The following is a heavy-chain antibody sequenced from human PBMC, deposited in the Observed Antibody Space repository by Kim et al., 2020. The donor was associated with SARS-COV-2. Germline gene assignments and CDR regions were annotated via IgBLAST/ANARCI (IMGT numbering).Heavy chain of an antibody. V-gene: IGHV3-7*04. J-gene: IGHJ4*02. Sequence: YVDSVEGRFTTSRDNAKTSLYLQMNRLRAEDTAVYYWAGGGYGSGSYFVYWGQGTLVTVSS. CDR3: AGGGYGSGSYFVY. D-gene: IGHD3-10*01.